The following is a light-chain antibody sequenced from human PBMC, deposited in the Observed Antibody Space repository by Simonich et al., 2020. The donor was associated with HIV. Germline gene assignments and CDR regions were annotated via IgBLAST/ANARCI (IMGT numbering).Light chain of an antibody. Sequence: QPALTQPASVSGSPGQSITFSCTGTSSDVGVYDYVSWYQHLPGKAPKLMIYDVTTRPSGVPDRFSGSKSGNTASLTISGLQAEDEADYYCCSYAASYTYVLFGGGTKLTVL. CDR2: DVT. V-gene: IGLV2-11*01. J-gene: IGLJ2*01. CDR1: SSDVGVYDY. CDR3: CSYAASYTYVL.